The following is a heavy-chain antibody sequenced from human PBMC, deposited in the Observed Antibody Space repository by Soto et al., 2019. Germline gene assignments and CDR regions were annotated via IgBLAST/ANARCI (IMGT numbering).Heavy chain of an antibody. CDR1: GFTFSTYP. Sequence: GGSLRLSCAASGFTFSTYPMSWVRQAPGKGLEWVSGISGSGISTYYTDSVKGRFTIPRDNSKNTVFLQMNSLRDEDTAVYYCVKPPVITASYYYDMDVWGQGTTVTSP. D-gene: IGHD4-4*01. V-gene: IGHV3-23*01. CDR2: ISGSGIST. J-gene: IGHJ6*02. CDR3: VKPPVITASYYYDMDV.